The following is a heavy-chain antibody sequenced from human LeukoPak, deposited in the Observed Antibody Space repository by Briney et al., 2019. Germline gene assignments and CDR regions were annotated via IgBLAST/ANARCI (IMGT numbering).Heavy chain of an antibody. CDR3: AKALSRRYYYYIDV. J-gene: IGHJ6*03. Sequence: PGRSLRLSCAASGFTFDDYAMHWVRQAPGKGLEWVSGISWNSGSIGYADSVKGRFTISRDNAKNSLYLQMNSLRAEDMALYYCAKALSRRYYYYIDVWGKGTTVTVSS. V-gene: IGHV3-9*03. CDR1: GFTFDDYA. CDR2: ISWNSGSI.